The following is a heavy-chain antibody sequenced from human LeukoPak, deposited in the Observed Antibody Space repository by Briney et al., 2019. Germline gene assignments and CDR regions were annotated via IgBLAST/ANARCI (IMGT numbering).Heavy chain of an antibody. CDR1: GGSISSSSYY. CDR3: ARDRGGSQHDY. Sequence: SSETPSLTCTVSGGSISSSSYYWGWIRQPPGKGLEWIGSIYYSGSTYYNPSLKSRVTISVDTSKNQFSLKLSSVTAADTAVYYCARDRGGSQHDYWGQGTLVTVSS. J-gene: IGHJ4*02. V-gene: IGHV4-39*07. D-gene: IGHD1-26*01. CDR2: IYYSGST.